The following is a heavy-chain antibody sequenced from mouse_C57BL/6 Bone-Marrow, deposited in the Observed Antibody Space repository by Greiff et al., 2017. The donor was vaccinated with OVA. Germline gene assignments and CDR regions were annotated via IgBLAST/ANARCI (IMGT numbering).Heavy chain of an antibody. V-gene: IGHV1-81*01. CDR2: IYPRSGNT. CDR3: ARLNLLLPYYFDY. J-gene: IGHJ2*01. Sequence: VKLQESGAELARPGASVKLSCKASGYTFTSYGISWVKQRTGQGLEWIGEIYPRSGNTYYNEKFKGKATLTADKSSSTAYMELRSLTSEDSAVYFCARLNLLLPYYFDYWGQGTTLTVSS. D-gene: IGHD1-1*01. CDR1: GYTFTSYG.